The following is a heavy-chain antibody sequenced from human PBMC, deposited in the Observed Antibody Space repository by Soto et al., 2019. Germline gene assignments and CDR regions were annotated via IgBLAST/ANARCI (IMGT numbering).Heavy chain of an antibody. CDR2: IYHSGST. V-gene: IGHV4-30-2*01. J-gene: IGHJ4*02. CDR3: ASYSVTFDY. Sequence: PSETLSLTCAVSGGSISSGGYSGSWIRKQPGKGLEWIGYIYHSGSTYYNPSLKSRVTISVDRAKNQGPRKPSAVTAGETGGENCASYSVTFDYWGQGTLVTVSS. CDR1: GGSISSGGYS. D-gene: IGHD1-26*01.